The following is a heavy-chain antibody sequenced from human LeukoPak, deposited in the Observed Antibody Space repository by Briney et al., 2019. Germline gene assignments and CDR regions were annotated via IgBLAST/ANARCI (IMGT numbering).Heavy chain of an antibody. CDR3: ALLAVASAFDY. D-gene: IGHD6-19*01. Sequence: GGSLRLSCPVSGFPFSIYEMNWVRQAPGKGLEWVSNIGSSGTARYYADSVKGRFSISRDNAKNSLFLQMNSLRVEDTGVYYCALLAVASAFDYWGQGALVTVSS. J-gene: IGHJ4*02. CDR2: IGSSGTAR. V-gene: IGHV3-48*03. CDR1: GFPFSIYE.